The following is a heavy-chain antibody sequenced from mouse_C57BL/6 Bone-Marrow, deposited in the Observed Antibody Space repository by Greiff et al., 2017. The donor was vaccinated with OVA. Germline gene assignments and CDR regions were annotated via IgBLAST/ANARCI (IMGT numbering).Heavy chain of an antibody. V-gene: IGHV2-9-1*01. CDR1: GFSFTSYA. J-gene: IGHJ1*03. Sequence: QVQLQQSGPGLVAPSQSLSITCTVSGFSFTSYAISWVRQPPGKGLEWLGVIWTGGGTNYNSALKSRLIISKDNSKSHVFLQMNSLQTDDTPRYYGARSITTVVAPYFDVWGTGTTVTVSA. CDR3: ARSITTVVAPYFDV. D-gene: IGHD1-1*01. CDR2: IWTGGGT.